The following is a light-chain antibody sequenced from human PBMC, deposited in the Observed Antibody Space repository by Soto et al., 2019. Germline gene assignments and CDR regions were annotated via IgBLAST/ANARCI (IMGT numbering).Light chain of an antibody. CDR3: TSYTSSNTLV. CDR1: SSDVGGYNY. J-gene: IGLJ3*02. CDR2: DVF. Sequence: QSALTQPASVSGSPGQSITISCTGTSSDVGGYNYVSWYQHHPGKAPKLMIYDVFNRPSGVSNRFSGSKSGNTASLTISGLRAEDESDYYCTSYTSSNTLVFGGGTKVTVL. V-gene: IGLV2-14*03.